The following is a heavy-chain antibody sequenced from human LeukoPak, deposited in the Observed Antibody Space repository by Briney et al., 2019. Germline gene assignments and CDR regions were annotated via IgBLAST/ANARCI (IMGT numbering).Heavy chain of an antibody. D-gene: IGHD5-24*01. CDR3: ARDRLGVEMSTINRFDY. CDR2: IWYDGSNK. CDR1: GFTFSDYG. V-gene: IGHV3-33*01. J-gene: IGHJ4*02. Sequence: GGSLRLSCTASGFTFSDYGMHWVRQPPGKGLEWVAIIWYDGSNKKYEDSVKGRFTISRDNAKNSLYLQMNSLRAEDTAVYYCARDRLGVEMSTINRFDYWGQGTLVAVSS.